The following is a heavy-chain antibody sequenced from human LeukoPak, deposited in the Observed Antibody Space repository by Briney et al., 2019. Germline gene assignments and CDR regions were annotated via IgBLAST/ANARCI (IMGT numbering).Heavy chain of an antibody. CDR2: ISSSGSTI. CDR3: ARNYGAFDI. V-gene: IGHV3-48*03. CDR1: GFTFSSYE. Sequence: GGSLRLSCAASGFTFSSYEMNWVRQAPGKGLEWVSYISSSGSTIYYADSVKGRFAFSRDNAKNSLSLLMNSLRAEDTAVYYCARNYGAFDIWGQGTVVTVSS. D-gene: IGHD1-7*01. J-gene: IGHJ3*02.